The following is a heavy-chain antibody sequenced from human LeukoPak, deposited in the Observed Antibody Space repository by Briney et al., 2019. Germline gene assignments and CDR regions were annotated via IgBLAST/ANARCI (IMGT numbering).Heavy chain of an antibody. CDR1: GFTFDDYA. CDR2: ISGDGGSK. CDR3: AKDISGTYYDFWSGYYTGYGMDV. Sequence: GGSLRLSCAASGFTFDDYAMHWVRQAQGKGLEWVSLISGDGGSKYYADSVKGRFTISRDNSKNSLYLQMNSLRTEDTALYYCAKDISGTYYDFWSGYYTGYGMDVWGQGTTVTVSS. D-gene: IGHD3-3*01. V-gene: IGHV3-43*02. J-gene: IGHJ6*02.